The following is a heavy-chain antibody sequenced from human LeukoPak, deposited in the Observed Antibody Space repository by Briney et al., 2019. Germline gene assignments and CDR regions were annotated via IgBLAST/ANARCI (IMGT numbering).Heavy chain of an antibody. J-gene: IGHJ6*03. Sequence: PGGSLRLSCAASGFTFNIYWMSWVRQAPGKGLEWVANIKQDGSEKYYVDSVKGRFTISRDNAKNSLYLQMNSLRAEDTAVYYCARLGYCSGGSCYGPPGYYYYYMDVWGKGTTVTISS. CDR2: IKQDGSEK. V-gene: IGHV3-7*01. D-gene: IGHD2-15*01. CDR3: ARLGYCSGGSCYGPPGYYYYYMDV. CDR1: GFTFNIYW.